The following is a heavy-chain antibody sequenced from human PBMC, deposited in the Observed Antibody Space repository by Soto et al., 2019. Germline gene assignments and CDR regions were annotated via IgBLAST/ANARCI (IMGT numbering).Heavy chain of an antibody. CDR1: GDSVSSITAT. CDR2: TYYRSKWYN. CDR3: ARGGSGFHWSFDL. D-gene: IGHD6-19*01. J-gene: IGHJ2*01. Sequence: QVQLLQSGPGLVNPSQSLSLICAISGDSVSSITATWSWIRQSPSGGLELLGRTYYRSKWYNDYAPSVNSRTVITPATSTHQFSLPLHSVTPEDTAVHFCARGGSGFHWSFDLWGSGILVTVSS. V-gene: IGHV6-1*01.